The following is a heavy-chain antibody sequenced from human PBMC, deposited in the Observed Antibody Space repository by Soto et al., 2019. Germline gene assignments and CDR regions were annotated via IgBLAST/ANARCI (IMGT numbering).Heavy chain of an antibody. J-gene: IGHJ6*02. D-gene: IGHD6-13*01. Sequence: PGESLKISCAASGFTFSIYGMHWVRQAPGKGLEWVAVIWYDGSNKYYADSVKGRFTISRDNSKNTLYLQVNSLRAEDTAVYYCAKDRSSSLDGMDVWGQGTTVTVSS. CDR1: GFTFSIYG. CDR2: IWYDGSNK. CDR3: AKDRSSSLDGMDV. V-gene: IGHV3-33*06.